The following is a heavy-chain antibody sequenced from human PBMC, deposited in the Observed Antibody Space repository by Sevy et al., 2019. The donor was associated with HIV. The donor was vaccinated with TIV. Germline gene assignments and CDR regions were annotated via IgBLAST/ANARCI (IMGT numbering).Heavy chain of an antibody. CDR1: GFTFGDYA. V-gene: IGHV3-49*04. CDR3: TRGKGAQSIFDY. J-gene: IGHJ4*02. D-gene: IGHD3-16*01. Sequence: GGSLRLSCTASGFTFGDYAMSWVRQAPGKGLEWVAFLKSTAYRGTLDHAASVKGRFTMSRDDSKSIAYLQMNDLKTEDTGVYYCTRGKGAQSIFDYWGQGALVTVSS. CDR2: LKSTAYRGTL.